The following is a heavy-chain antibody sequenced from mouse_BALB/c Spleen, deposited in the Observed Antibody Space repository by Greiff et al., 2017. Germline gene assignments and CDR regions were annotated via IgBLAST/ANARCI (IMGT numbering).Heavy chain of an antibody. CDR1: GFNIKDYY. V-gene: IGHV14-4*02. D-gene: IGHD4-1*01. Sequence: EVQLQQSGAELVRSGASVKLSCTASGFNIKDYYMHWVKQRPEQGLEWIGWIDPENGDTEYAPKFQGKATMTADTSSNTAYLQLSSLTSEDTAVYYCNAELTGFDYWGQGTTLTVSS. CDR3: NAELTGFDY. J-gene: IGHJ2*01. CDR2: IDPENGDT.